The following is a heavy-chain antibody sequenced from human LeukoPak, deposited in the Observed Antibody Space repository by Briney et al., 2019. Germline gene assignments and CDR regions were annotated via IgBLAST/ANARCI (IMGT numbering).Heavy chain of an antibody. CDR1: GFTFSSYS. V-gene: IGHV3-21*01. J-gene: IGHJ4*02. Sequence: GGSLRLSCAASGFTFSSYSMNWVRQAPGKGLEWVSSISSSSSYIYYADSVKGRFTISRDNAKNSLYLRMNSLRAEDTAVYYCARMIAVAGPDYWGQGTLVTVSS. CDR2: ISSSSSYI. D-gene: IGHD6-19*01. CDR3: ARMIAVAGPDY.